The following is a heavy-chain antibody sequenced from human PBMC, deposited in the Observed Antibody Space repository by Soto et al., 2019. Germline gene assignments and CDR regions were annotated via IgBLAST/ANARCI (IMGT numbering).Heavy chain of an antibody. J-gene: IGHJ4*02. V-gene: IGHV3-53*01. D-gene: IGHD5-12*01. CDR2: IYSGGST. CDR3: ARVGYSGYDNFDY. Sequence: EVQLVESGGGLIQPGGSLRLSCAASGLTVSSNYMSWVRQAPGKGLEWVAVIYSGGSTYYADSVKGRFTISRDNSKNTLYLQMNSLRAEDTAVYYCARVGYSGYDNFDYWGQGTLVTVSS. CDR1: GLTVSSNY.